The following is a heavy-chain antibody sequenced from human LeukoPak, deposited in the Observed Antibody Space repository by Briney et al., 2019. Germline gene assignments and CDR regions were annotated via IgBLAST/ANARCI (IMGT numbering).Heavy chain of an antibody. D-gene: IGHD3-10*01. J-gene: IGHJ4*02. CDR2: IFNTGNT. Sequence: PSETPSLTCSVSGGSINSHYWSWIRQPPGKRLEWIGYIFNTGNTNYNPSLASQVTMSVDTSRAQFFLRLSPVTAADTAIYYCASRPADTTWYGVFDYWSQGTLVTVSS. CDR3: ASRPADTTWYGVFDY. V-gene: IGHV4-59*11. CDR1: GGSINSHY.